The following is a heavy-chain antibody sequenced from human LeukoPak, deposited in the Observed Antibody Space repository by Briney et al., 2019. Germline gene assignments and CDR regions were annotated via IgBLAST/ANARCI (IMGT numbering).Heavy chain of an antibody. CDR3: ARKGTRSSCDFDL. J-gene: IGHJ4*02. D-gene: IGHD6-13*01. V-gene: IGHV3-33*01. Sequence: PGGSLRLSCAASGFTFSSFGMHWVRQAPGKGLEWVAVIWFDGSNEYYADSVKGRFTISRDNSKNTLYLQMNSLRAEDTAVYYCARKGTRSSCDFDLWGQGTLVTVSS. CDR1: GFTFSSFG. CDR2: IWFDGSNE.